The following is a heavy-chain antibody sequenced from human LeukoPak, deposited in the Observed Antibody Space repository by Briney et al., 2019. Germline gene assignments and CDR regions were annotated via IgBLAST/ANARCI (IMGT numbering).Heavy chain of an antibody. V-gene: IGHV3-30*03. J-gene: IGHJ4*02. D-gene: IGHD3-22*01. Sequence: PGGSLRLSCAASGFTFSSYSMNWVRQAPGKGLEWVAVISYDGSNKYYADSVKGRFTISRDNSKNTLYLQMNSLRAEDTAVYYCARGGSLAYDSSGYSLHLFDYWGQGTLVTVSS. CDR1: GFTFSSYS. CDR3: ARGGSLAYDSSGYSLHLFDY. CDR2: ISYDGSNK.